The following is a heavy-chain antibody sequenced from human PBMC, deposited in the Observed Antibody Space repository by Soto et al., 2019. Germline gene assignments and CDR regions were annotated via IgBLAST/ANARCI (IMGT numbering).Heavy chain of an antibody. Sequence: GGSLRLSCAASGFTFSSYAMSWVRQALGKRLEWLSSISSSGYIFSTDSVRGRFTISRDNAKNSVYLQINSLRAEDTAVYFCARDCSGGSCYPGMDVWGQGTTVTVYS. J-gene: IGHJ6*02. CDR2: ISSSGYI. CDR3: ARDCSGGSCYPGMDV. V-gene: IGHV3-21*01. D-gene: IGHD2-15*01. CDR1: GFTFSSYA.